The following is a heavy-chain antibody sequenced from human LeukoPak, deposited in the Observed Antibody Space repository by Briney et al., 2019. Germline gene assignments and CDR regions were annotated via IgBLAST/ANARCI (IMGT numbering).Heavy chain of an antibody. D-gene: IGHD6-19*01. J-gene: IGHJ4*02. V-gene: IGHV3-48*03. CDR3: AKVNKWLVVG. Sequence: GGSLRLSCAASGFTFSSYEMNWVRQAPGKGLEWVSYISSSGSTIYYADSVKGRFTISRDNAKNSLYLQMNSLRAEDTAVYYCAKVNKWLVVGWGQGTLVTVSS. CDR2: ISSSGSTI. CDR1: GFTFSSYE.